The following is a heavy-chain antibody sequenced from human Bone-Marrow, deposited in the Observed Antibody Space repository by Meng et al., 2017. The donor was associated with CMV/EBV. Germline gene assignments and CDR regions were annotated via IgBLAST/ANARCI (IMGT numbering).Heavy chain of an antibody. D-gene: IGHD5-12*01. CDR1: EFTVSSNY. Sequence: GGSLRLSCAASEFTVSSNYMSWVRQAPGKGLEWVSVIYSGGSRYYADSVKGRFTISRDNSKNTLYLQMNSPRAEDTAVYYWARLLYGGYESHYYYGMDVWGQGTTVTVSS. CDR2: IYSGGSR. J-gene: IGHJ6*02. V-gene: IGHV3-66*02. CDR3: ARLLYGGYESHYYYGMDV.